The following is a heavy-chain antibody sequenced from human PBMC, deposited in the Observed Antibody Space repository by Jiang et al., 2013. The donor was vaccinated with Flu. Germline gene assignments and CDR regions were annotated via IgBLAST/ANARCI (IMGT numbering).Heavy chain of an antibody. J-gene: IGHJ4*02. CDR1: GGSIGPGDYY. V-gene: IGHV4-30-4*01. D-gene: IGHD5-24*01. CDR2: IYYTGNT. CDR3: ARTQVMATIYWDS. Sequence: GSGLVKPSQTLSLTCTVSGGSIGPGDYYWTWIRQSPGKGLEWIGYIYYTGNTYYNPSLKSRALLSVDRSKNQFSLKLYSVTAADTAVYYCARTQVMATIYWDSWGQGTLVTVSS.